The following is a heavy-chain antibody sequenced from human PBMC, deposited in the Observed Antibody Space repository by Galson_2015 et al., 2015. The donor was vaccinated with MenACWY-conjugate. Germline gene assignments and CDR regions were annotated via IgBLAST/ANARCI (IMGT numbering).Heavy chain of an antibody. J-gene: IGHJ4*02. CDR2: ISGSGGST. CDR3: ATSSYGSGSYDIEGGDY. Sequence: SLRLSCAASGFTFSSYAMSWVRQAPGKGLEWVSAISGSGGSTYYADSVKGRFTISRDNSKNTLYLQMNSLRAEDTAVYYCATSSYGSGSYDIEGGDYWGQGTLVTVSS. V-gene: IGHV3-23*01. CDR1: GFTFSSYA. D-gene: IGHD3-10*01.